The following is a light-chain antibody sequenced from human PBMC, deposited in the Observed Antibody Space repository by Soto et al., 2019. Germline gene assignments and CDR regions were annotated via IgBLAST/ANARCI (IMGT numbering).Light chain of an antibody. CDR1: QSVSSY. Sequence: EIVLTQCPATLSLSPGERATLSCRASQSVSSYLAWYQQKPGQAPRLLIYDASNRATGIPARFSGSGSGTDFTLTISSLEPEDFAVYYCQQRSNWPSITFGQGTRLEI. CDR2: DAS. CDR3: QQRSNWPSIT. J-gene: IGKJ5*01. V-gene: IGKV3-11*01.